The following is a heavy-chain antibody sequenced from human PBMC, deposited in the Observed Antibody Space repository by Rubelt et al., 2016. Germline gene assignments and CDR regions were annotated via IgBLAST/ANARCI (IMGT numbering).Heavy chain of an antibody. CDR2: IIPILGIA. V-gene: IGHV1-69*10. CDR1: GGTFSSYA. D-gene: IGHD6-13*01. CDR3: VRARGSSWYFQH. Sequence: KASGGTFSSYAISWVRQAPGQGLEWMGGIIPILGIANYAQKFQGRVTITADKSTSTAYMELSSLRSEDTAVYYCVRARGSSWYFQHWGQGTLVTVSS. J-gene: IGHJ1*01.